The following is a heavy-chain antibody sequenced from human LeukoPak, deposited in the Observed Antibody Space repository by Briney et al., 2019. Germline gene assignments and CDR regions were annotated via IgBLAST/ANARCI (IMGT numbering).Heavy chain of an antibody. Sequence: GGSLRLSCAVSGFTFSTYWMSWVRQAPGKGLEWVANIKQDGSEKYYVDSVRGRFTISRDNAENSLYLQMNSLRAEDTAVYYCARDCSTTNCYSGYLDNWGQGTLITVSS. V-gene: IGHV3-7*01. CDR1: GFTFSTYW. J-gene: IGHJ4*02. D-gene: IGHD2-2*01. CDR2: IKQDGSEK. CDR3: ARDCSTTNCYSGYLDN.